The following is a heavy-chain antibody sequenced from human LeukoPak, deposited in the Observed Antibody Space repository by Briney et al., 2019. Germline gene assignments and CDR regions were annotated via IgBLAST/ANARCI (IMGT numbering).Heavy chain of an antibody. Sequence: PGGSLRLSCAASGFTFSSYAMRWVRQAPGKGLEWVSTLSGSGGSTYYADSVKGRFTISRDNSKNTLYLQMSSLRAEDTAVYYCAKDLTIFGVVLIVLEDDYWGQGTLVTVSS. CDR1: GFTFSSYA. CDR3: AKDLTIFGVVLIVLEDDY. D-gene: IGHD3-3*01. V-gene: IGHV3-23*01. CDR2: LSGSGGST. J-gene: IGHJ4*02.